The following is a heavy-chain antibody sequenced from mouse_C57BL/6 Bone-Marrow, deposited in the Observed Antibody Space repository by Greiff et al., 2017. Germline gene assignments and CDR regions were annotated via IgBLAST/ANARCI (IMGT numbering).Heavy chain of an antibody. Sequence: VQLQQSGPVLARPGASVKMSCKTSGYTFTSYWMHWVKQRPGQGLEWMGAIYPGNSDTSYNQKFKGKAKLTAVTSASTAYMELRSLTNEDSAVYYCTRYEATVEDYWDQGTTLTVSS. J-gene: IGHJ2*01. CDR2: IYPGNSDT. D-gene: IGHD1-1*01. CDR3: TRYEATVEDY. V-gene: IGHV1-5*01. CDR1: GYTFTSYW.